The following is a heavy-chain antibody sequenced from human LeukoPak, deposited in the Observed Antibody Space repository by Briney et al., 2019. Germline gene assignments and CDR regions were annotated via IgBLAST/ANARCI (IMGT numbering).Heavy chain of an antibody. Sequence: GGSLRLSCAASGFTFDDYTMHWVRQAPGKGLEWVSLISWDGGSTYYADSVKGRFTISRDNSKNSLYLQMNSLRTEDTGLYYCAKDNRRYYYDSSGYYDTWGQGTLVTVSS. CDR2: ISWDGGST. CDR3: AKDNRRYYYDSSGYYDT. J-gene: IGHJ5*02. V-gene: IGHV3-43*01. D-gene: IGHD3-22*01. CDR1: GFTFDDYT.